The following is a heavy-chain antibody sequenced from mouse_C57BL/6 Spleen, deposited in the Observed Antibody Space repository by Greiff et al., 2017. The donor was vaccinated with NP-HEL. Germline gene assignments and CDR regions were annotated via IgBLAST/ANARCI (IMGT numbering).Heavy chain of an antibody. D-gene: IGHD1-1*01. J-gene: IGHJ2*01. Sequence: QVHVKQSGPELVKPGASVKISCKASGYAFSSSWMNWVKQRPGKGLEWIGRIYPGDGDTNYNGKFKGKATLTADKSSSTAYMQLSSLTSEDSAVYFCARGDFITTVVAKGYFDYWGQGTTLTVSS. CDR2: IYPGDGDT. V-gene: IGHV1-82*01. CDR3: ARGDFITTVVAKGYFDY. CDR1: GYAFSSSW.